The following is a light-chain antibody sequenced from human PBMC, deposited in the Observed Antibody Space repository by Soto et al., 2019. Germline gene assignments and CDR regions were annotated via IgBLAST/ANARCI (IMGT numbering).Light chain of an antibody. Sequence: QSVLTQPASVSGSPGQSITISCTGSNSDIGGYNSVSWYQQHPVKAPKLLIFGVTNRPSWVSDRFSGSKSGNTASLTSSALQAEDEADYYSTSYTSVTIVVFGGGTKVTVL. CDR3: TSYTSVTIVV. V-gene: IGLV2-14*01. CDR2: GVT. CDR1: NSDIGGYNS. J-gene: IGLJ2*01.